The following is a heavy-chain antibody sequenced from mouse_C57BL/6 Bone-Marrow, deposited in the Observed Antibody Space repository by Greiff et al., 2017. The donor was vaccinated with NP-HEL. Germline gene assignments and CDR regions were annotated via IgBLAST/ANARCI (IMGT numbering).Heavy chain of an antibody. J-gene: IGHJ2*01. V-gene: IGHV1-15*01. Sequence: VQLVESGAELVRPGASVTLSCKASGYTFTDYEMHWVKQTPVHGLEWIGAIDPETGGTAYNQKFKGKAILTADKSSSTAYMELRSLTSEDSAVYYCTRTDYYGSNYFDYWGQGTTLTVSS. CDR1: GYTFTDYE. CDR3: TRTDYYGSNYFDY. D-gene: IGHD1-1*01. CDR2: IDPETGGT.